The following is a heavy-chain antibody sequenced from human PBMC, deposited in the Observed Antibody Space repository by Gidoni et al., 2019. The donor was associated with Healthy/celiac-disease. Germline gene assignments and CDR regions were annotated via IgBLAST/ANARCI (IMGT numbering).Heavy chain of an antibody. V-gene: IGHV3-48*02. Sequence: EVQLVESGGGSVQPGGSLRLSCAASGFTFSSYSMNWVRQAPGKGLEWVSYISSSSSTIYYADSVKGRFTISRDNAKNSLYLQMNSLRDEDTAVYYCARTVTAAFYYYYGMDVWGQGTTVTVSS. J-gene: IGHJ6*02. CDR3: ARTVTAAFYYYYGMDV. CDR2: ISSSSSTI. D-gene: IGHD3-16*02. CDR1: GFTFSSYS.